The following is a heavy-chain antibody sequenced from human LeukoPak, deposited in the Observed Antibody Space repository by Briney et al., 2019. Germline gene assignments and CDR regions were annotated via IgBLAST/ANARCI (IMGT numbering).Heavy chain of an antibody. CDR1: GFTFSSYG. J-gene: IGHJ4*02. D-gene: IGHD3-22*01. V-gene: IGHV3-30*18. CDR3: AKGPYYYDSSGYYEGYFDY. CDR2: ISYDGSNK. Sequence: GGSLRLSCAASGFTFSSYGMHWVRQAPGKGLEWVAVISYDGSNKYYADSVKGRFTISRDNSKNTLYLQMNSLRAEDTAVYYCAKGPYYYDSSGYYEGYFDYWGQGTLVTVSS.